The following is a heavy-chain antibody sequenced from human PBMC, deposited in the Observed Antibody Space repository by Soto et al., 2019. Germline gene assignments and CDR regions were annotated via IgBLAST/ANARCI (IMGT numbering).Heavy chain of an antibody. Sequence: GASVKVSCKASGGTFSSYAISWVRQAPGQGLEWMGGIIPIFGTANYAQKFQGRVTITADESTSTAYMELSSLRSEDTAVYYCARGGIVVVPAAIRKYYFDYWGQGTLVTVSS. J-gene: IGHJ4*02. CDR3: ARGGIVVVPAAIRKYYFDY. D-gene: IGHD2-2*01. CDR1: GGTFSSYA. CDR2: IIPIFGTA. V-gene: IGHV1-69*13.